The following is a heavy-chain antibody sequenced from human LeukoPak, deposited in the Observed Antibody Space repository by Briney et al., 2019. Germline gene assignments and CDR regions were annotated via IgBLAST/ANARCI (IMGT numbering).Heavy chain of an antibody. CDR2: IIPIFGTA. V-gene: IGHV1-69*13. Sequence: APVKVSCKASGGTFSSYAISWVRQAPGQGLEWMGGIIPIFGTANYAQKFQGRVTITADESTSTAYMELSSLRSEDTAVYYCARDHRSHDILTGYIVNWGQGTLVTVSS. CDR1: GGTFSSYA. CDR3: ARDHRSHDILTGYIVN. D-gene: IGHD3-9*01. J-gene: IGHJ4*02.